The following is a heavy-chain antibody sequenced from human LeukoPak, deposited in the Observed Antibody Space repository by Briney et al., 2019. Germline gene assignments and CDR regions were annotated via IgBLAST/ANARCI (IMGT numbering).Heavy chain of an antibody. J-gene: IGHJ4*02. Sequence: SQTLSLTCTVSGGSISSGGYYWSWIRQHPGKGLEWIGYIYYSGSTYYNPSLKSRVTISVDTSKNQFSLKLSSVTAADTAVYYCARNDYGGTLFDYWGQGTLVTVSS. CDR2: IYYSGST. CDR1: GGSISSGGYY. V-gene: IGHV4-31*03. D-gene: IGHD4-23*01. CDR3: ARNDYGGTLFDY.